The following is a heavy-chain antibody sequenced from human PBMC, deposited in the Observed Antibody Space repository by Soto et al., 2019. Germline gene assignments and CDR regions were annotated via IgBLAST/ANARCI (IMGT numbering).Heavy chain of an antibody. J-gene: IGHJ6*03. D-gene: IGHD3-10*01. CDR1: GYSFTSYW. V-gene: IGHV5-51*01. CDR3: ARLPYYYGSGSYFQLDYYYYMDI. Sequence: GESLKISCKGSGYSFTSYWIGWVRQMPWKGLEWMGIIYPGDSDTRYSPSFQGQVTISADKSISTAYLQWSSLKASDTAMYYCARLPYYYGSGSYFQLDYYYYMDIWGKGTTVTVSS. CDR2: IYPGDSDT.